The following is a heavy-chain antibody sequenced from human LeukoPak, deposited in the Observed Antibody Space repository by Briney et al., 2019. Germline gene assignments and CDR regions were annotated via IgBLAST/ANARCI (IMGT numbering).Heavy chain of an antibody. Sequence: PGGSLRLSCAASGFTFSSYAMHWVRQAPGKGLEWVAVISYDGSNKYYADSVKGRFTISRDNSKNTLYLQMNSLRAEDTAVYYCARGESYDSSGYYRYYYYGMDVWGQGTTVTVSS. V-gene: IGHV3-30*04. CDR2: ISYDGSNK. CDR1: GFTFSSYA. CDR3: ARGESYDSSGYYRYYYYGMDV. J-gene: IGHJ6*02. D-gene: IGHD3-22*01.